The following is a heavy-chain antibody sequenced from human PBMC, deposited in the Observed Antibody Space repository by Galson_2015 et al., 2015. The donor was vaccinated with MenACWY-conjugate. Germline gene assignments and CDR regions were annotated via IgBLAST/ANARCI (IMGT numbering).Heavy chain of an antibody. D-gene: IGHD2-15*01. CDR1: GYTFTNYG. CDR3: ARPVYCSGGSCYSDY. Sequence: SVKVSCKASGYTFTNYGISWLRQAPGQGLEWMGWISAYNGNTYYPQKFQDRVTMTTDTSTSTAYMELRSLTSDDTAVYYCARPVYCSGGSCYSDYWGQGTLVTVSS. V-gene: IGHV1-18*01. CDR2: ISAYNGNT. J-gene: IGHJ4*02.